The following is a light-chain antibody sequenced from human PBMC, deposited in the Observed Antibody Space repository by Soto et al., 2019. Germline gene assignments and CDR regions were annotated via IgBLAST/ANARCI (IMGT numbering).Light chain of an antibody. Sequence: QAVVTQPASVSGSPGQSITISCTGTSSDVGAYNLVSWYQHHPGRAPKLFIFDVSDRPSGVSNRFSGSKSGNTASLTISGLQAEDEAFYYCSSYTNTTTLVFGGGTQLTVL. CDR2: DVS. CDR1: SSDVGAYNL. V-gene: IGLV2-14*02. J-gene: IGLJ3*02. CDR3: SSYTNTTTLV.